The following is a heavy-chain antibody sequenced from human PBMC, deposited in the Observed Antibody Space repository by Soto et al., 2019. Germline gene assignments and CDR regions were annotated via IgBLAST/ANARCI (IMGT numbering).Heavy chain of an antibody. Sequence: SETLSLTCAVSGYSIRSGYFWGWLRQPPGKGLEWIGSMYHSGITYYNLSLKSRVTIPVDTSKHQLSLKLSSATAEDTAVYYCARSMDSTSAQLYYGMDVWGQGTTVTVSS. CDR2: MYHSGIT. D-gene: IGHD6-6*01. CDR1: GYSIRSGYF. CDR3: ARSMDSTSAQLYYGMDV. V-gene: IGHV4-38-2*01. J-gene: IGHJ6*02.